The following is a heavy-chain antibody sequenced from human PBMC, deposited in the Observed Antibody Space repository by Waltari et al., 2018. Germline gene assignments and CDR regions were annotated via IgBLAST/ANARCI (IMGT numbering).Heavy chain of an antibody. Sequence: QLQLQESGPGLVKPSETLSLTCTVSGGSISISTSSRGWIRQPPGKGLEWIRNIYYSGSTYYHPSLKSRVTVSVDTSKNQFSLKLSSVTAADTAVYYCARIITSTKGYYFDYWGQGTLVTVSS. D-gene: IGHD3-10*01. CDR2: IYYSGST. J-gene: IGHJ4*02. CDR1: GGSISISTSS. V-gene: IGHV4-39*01. CDR3: ARIITSTKGYYFDY.